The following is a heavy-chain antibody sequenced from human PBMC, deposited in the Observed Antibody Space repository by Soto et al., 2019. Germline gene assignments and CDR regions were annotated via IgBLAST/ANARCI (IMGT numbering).Heavy chain of an antibody. CDR1: GGSFSGYY. D-gene: IGHD3-3*01. V-gene: IGHV4-34*01. CDR2: INHSGST. Sequence: XTLSLTCAVYGGSFSGYYWSWIRQPPGKGLEWIGEINHSGSTNYNPSLKSRVTISVDTSKNQFSLKLGSVTAADTAVYYCARVTIFGVVIKQYYFDYWGQGTLVTVSS. CDR3: ARVTIFGVVIKQYYFDY. J-gene: IGHJ4*02.